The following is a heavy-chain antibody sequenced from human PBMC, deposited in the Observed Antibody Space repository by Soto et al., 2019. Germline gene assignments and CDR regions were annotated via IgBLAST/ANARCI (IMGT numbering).Heavy chain of an antibody. CDR3: AKADLEWLLSRPLWYFDL. J-gene: IGHJ2*01. D-gene: IGHD3-3*01. CDR1: GFTFSTYA. Sequence: GGSVRLSCAAPGFTFSTYAMHWVRQAPGKGLEWVAVISYDGSNKHYADSVKGRFTISRDNSKNTLYLQMNSLRAEDTAVYYCAKADLEWLLSRPLWYFDLWGRGTLVTVSS. CDR2: ISYDGSNK. V-gene: IGHV3-30*04.